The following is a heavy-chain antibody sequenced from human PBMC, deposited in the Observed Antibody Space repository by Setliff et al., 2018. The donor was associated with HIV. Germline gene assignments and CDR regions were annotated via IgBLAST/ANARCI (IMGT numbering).Heavy chain of an antibody. CDR1: GGSFSGYY. J-gene: IGHJ4*02. Sequence: PSETLSLTCAVYGGSFSGYYWAWIRQPPGKGLEYIGSIHYNEKTYYSPSLKSRVTISIDTSKNQFSLNLTSVTAADMGVYYCARGRKKTLAVSGTRYFDFWGQGTLVTVSS. CDR3: ARGRKKTLAVSGTRYFDF. V-gene: IGHV4-34*01. CDR2: IHYNEKT. D-gene: IGHD6-19*01.